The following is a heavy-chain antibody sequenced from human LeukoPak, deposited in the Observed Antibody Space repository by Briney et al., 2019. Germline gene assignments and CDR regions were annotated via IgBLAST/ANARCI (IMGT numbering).Heavy chain of an antibody. CDR2: INQDGSVK. D-gene: IGHD2-21*01. CDR1: GFTFSSNW. V-gene: IGHV3-7*01. J-gene: IGHJ4*02. Sequence: GGSLRLSCAASGFTFSSNWMSWVRQAPGKGREWVANINQDGSVKKYVDSVKGRFTISRDNARNSLFLQMNSLRVEDTAVYFCAKHPAFDYWGQGSLVTVSS. CDR3: AKHPAFDY.